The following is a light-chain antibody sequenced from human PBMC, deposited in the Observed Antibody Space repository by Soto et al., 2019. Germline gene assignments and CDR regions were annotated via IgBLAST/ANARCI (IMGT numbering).Light chain of an antibody. CDR2: EVS. V-gene: IGLV2-14*01. CDR3: SAYTSSRTRV. Sequence: SVLTQPASVSGSLGQSITISCTGTSSDVGGYNYVSWYKQHPGKAPKLMIYEVSTRPSGLSTRFSGAKSRNTASLTISRFHAEDEADYCCSAYTSSRTRVFGSGTKVTVL. CDR1: SSDVGGYNY. J-gene: IGLJ1*01.